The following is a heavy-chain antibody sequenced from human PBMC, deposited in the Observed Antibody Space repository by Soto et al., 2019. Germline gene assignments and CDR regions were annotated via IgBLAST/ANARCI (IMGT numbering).Heavy chain of an antibody. Sequence: QLGGSLRLSCSASGFTFSNYAMSWVRQAPGKGLEWVSRISRAGSSTCFADSVKGRFTISRDNAKNTLYLQMNSLSAEDTAVYYCAREVALRSFHYYYGMDVWGRGTTVTVSS. J-gene: IGHJ6*02. D-gene: IGHD2-15*01. CDR2: ISRAGSST. V-gene: IGHV3-74*01. CDR3: AREVALRSFHYYYGMDV. CDR1: GFTFSNYA.